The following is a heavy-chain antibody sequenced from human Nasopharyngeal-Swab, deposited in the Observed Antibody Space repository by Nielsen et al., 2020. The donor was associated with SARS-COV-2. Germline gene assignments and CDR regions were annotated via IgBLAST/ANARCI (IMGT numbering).Heavy chain of an antibody. CDR3: VRDDGGVPGIPETGPPGAF. Sequence: ASVKVSCKASGYTFSDYYMHWVRQDPGQGLEWMGRVNPNSGDPIYAQESQGRVTMTGVTSIGTAYMELRRLISDDTAVYYCVRDDGGVPGIPETGPPGAFWGQGTLVTVPS. J-gene: IGHJ4*02. CDR2: VNPNSGDP. CDR1: GYTFSDYY. D-gene: IGHD6-13*01. V-gene: IGHV1-2*06.